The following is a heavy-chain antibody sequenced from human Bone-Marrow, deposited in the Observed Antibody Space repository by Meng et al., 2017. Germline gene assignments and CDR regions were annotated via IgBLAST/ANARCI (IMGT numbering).Heavy chain of an antibody. D-gene: IGHD3-16*01. J-gene: IGHJ4*02. CDR3: ARDIWGYATSFDY. CDR2: IKQDGSEK. Sequence: GGSLRLSCAASGFTFSSYWMSWVRQAPGKGLEWVANIKQDGSEKYYVDSVKGRFTISRDNAKNSLYLQMNSLRAEDTAVYYCARDIWGYATSFDYWGQGTQVTVSS. V-gene: IGHV3-7*01. CDR1: GFTFSSYW.